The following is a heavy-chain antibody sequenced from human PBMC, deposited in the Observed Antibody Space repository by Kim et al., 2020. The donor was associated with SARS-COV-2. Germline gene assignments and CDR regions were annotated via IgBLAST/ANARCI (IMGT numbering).Heavy chain of an antibody. V-gene: IGHV3-7*03. CDR2: IKQDGSEK. CDR3: ARERSYDFWSGYSPGMDV. J-gene: IGHJ6*02. D-gene: IGHD3-3*01. Sequence: GGSLRLSCAASGFTFSSYWMSWVRQAPGKGLEWVANIKQDGSEKYYVDSVKGRFTISRDNAKNSLYLQMNSLRAEDTAVYYCARERSYDFWSGYSPGMDVWGQGTTVTVSS. CDR1: GFTFSSYW.